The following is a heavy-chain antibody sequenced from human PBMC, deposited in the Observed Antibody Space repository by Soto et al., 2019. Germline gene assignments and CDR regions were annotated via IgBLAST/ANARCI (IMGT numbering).Heavy chain of an antibody. Sequence: GGSLRLSCAASGFIFSSYAMNWVRQAPGKGLEWVSGISGSDGSTYYADSVKGRLTISRDNSKNTLYLQMNSLRAEDTAVYYCARELRANDAFDIWGQGTMVTVSS. V-gene: IGHV3-23*01. D-gene: IGHD4-17*01. CDR1: GFIFSSYA. J-gene: IGHJ3*02. CDR3: ARELRANDAFDI. CDR2: ISGSDGST.